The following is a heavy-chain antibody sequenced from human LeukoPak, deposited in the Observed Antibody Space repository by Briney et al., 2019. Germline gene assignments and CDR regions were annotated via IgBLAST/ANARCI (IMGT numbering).Heavy chain of an antibody. CDR2: IYTSGST. V-gene: IGHV4-4*07. D-gene: IGHD3-9*01. CDR1: GGSISSYY. J-gene: IGHJ3*02. Sequence: PSETLSLTCTVSGGSISSYYWSWIRQPAGKGLEWFGRIYTSGSTNYNPSLKSRVTMSVDTSKNQFSLKLSSVTAADTAVYYCARAILTGYSDAFDIWGQGTMVTVSS. CDR3: ARAILTGYSDAFDI.